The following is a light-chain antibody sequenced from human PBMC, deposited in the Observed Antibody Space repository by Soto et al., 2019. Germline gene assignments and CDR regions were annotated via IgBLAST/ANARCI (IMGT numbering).Light chain of an antibody. CDR1: SSDVGNYKY. Sequence: QYALTQPASVSGSPGQSITLSCTGTSSDVGNYKYVSWYQQHPGKAPKLMIYEVSNRPSGVSNRFSGSKSGNTASLTISGLQAEDETDYYCFSYTSSGTYVFGTGTKVTAL. J-gene: IGLJ1*01. V-gene: IGLV2-14*01. CDR2: EVS. CDR3: FSYTSSGTYV.